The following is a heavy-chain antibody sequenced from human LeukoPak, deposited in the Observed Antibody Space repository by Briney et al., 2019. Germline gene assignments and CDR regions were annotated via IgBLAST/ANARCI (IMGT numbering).Heavy chain of an antibody. CDR1: GFTFSSYD. J-gene: IGHJ3*02. CDR3: ARDRDPGYNDSSGYRRVNAFDI. Sequence: PGGSLRLSCAASGFTFSSYDMHWVRQATGKGLEWVSGIGTAGDTYYPGSVKGRFTTSRDNAKNSLYLQMNSLRAEDTAVYYCARDRDPGYNDSSGYRRVNAFDIWGQGTMVTVSS. CDR2: IGTAGDT. V-gene: IGHV3-13*01. D-gene: IGHD3-22*01.